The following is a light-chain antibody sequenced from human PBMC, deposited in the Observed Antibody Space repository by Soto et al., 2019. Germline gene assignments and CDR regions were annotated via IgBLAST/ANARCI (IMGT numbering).Light chain of an antibody. J-gene: IGLJ1*01. V-gene: IGLV2-23*03. CDR2: EGT. CDR3: YSFAGSTTFSYV. Sequence: QPVLTQPASVSGSPGQSINISCTGTSSDVVTYNLVSWYQQHPGKAPTVLIYEGTKRPSGVSNRFSGSKSGNTASLTISGLQTEDEADYYCYSFAGSTTFSYVFGPGTKLTVL. CDR1: SSDVVTYNL.